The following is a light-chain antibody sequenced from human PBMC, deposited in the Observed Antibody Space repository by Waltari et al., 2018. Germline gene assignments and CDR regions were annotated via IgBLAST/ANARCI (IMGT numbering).Light chain of an antibody. Sequence: SCRASQGVSRSLAWYQQKPGQAPRLLIYDASTRATGIPDRFSGSGSGTDFSLTISRLEPEDFAVYYCQKYVSLPATFGQGTKVEIK. J-gene: IGKJ1*01. CDR3: QKYVSLPAT. V-gene: IGKV3-20*01. CDR1: QGVSRS. CDR2: DAS.